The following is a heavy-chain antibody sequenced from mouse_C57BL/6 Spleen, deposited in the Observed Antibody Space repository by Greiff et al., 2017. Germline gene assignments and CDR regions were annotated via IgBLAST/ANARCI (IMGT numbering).Heavy chain of an antibody. J-gene: IGHJ3*01. CDR1: GYTFTDYY. Sequence: VQLQQSGPELVKPGASVKISCKASGYTFTDYYMNWVKQSHGKSLEWIGDINPNNGGTSYNQKFKGKATLTVDKSSSTAYMELRSLTSEDSAVYYCARGGYDYDGTNAAWFAYWGQGTLVTVSA. CDR2: INPNNGGT. D-gene: IGHD2-4*01. CDR3: ARGGYDYDGTNAAWFAY. V-gene: IGHV1-26*01.